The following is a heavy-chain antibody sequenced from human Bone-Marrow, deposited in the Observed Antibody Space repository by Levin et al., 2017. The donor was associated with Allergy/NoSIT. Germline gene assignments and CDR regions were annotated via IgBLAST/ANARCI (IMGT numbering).Heavy chain of an antibody. D-gene: IGHD1-20*01. Sequence: RGESLKISCQGSGYTFSSYWIGWVRQMPGKGLEWIGIVYGGDSDTRYNPSFESHVTVSADTSTNTAYLHWNNLGASDTAMYYCARHITVGNTTSRDSWGQGSLVTVSS. CDR2: VYGGDSDT. V-gene: IGHV5-51*01. CDR1: GYTFSSYW. J-gene: IGHJ4*02. CDR3: ARHITVGNTTSRDS.